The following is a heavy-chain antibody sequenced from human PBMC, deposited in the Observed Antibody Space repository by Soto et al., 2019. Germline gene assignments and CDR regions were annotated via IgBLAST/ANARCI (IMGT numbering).Heavy chain of an antibody. CDR3: ARDPWRTPPEAAFDV. J-gene: IGHJ3*01. CDR2: IYLSGVT. Sequence: QVQLQESGPGLVEPSQTLSLTCTVSGGSISSAGYYWSWIRQRPGKVLEWIGYIYLSGVTYYNPSLESRVTISVDTSKNQFSLRLSSVTAADTAVYYCARDPWRTPPEAAFDVWGQGTKVTVSS. D-gene: IGHD1-1*01. CDR1: GGSISSAGYY. V-gene: IGHV4-31*03.